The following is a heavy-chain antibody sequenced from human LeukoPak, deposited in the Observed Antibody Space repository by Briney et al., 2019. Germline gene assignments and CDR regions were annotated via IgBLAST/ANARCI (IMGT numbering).Heavy chain of an antibody. CDR2: INHSGST. CDR1: GGSFSGYY. Sequence: SETLSLTCAVYGGSFSGYYWSWIRPPPGKGLEGIGEINHSGSTNYNPSPKSRVTISVDTSKNQFSLKLSSVTAADTAVYYCARERRGRYYDSSGYVFDYWGQGTLVTVSS. J-gene: IGHJ4*02. CDR3: ARERRGRYYDSSGYVFDY. D-gene: IGHD3-22*01. V-gene: IGHV4-34*01.